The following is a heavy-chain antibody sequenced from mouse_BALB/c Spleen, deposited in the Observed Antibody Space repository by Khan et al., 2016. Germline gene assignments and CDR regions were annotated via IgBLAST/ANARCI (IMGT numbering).Heavy chain of an antibody. CDR3: ASYYDSSYDYFDY. J-gene: IGHJ2*01. V-gene: IGHV1-87*01. D-gene: IGHD1-1*01. Sequence: QVQLKQSGAELARPGASVKLSCKASGYTFTSYWMQWVKQRPGQGLEWIGAIYPGGGDTRYTQKFKGKATLTADKSSSTAYMQLSSLASEDSAVYYCASYYDSSYDYFDYWGKGTTLTVSS. CDR2: IYPGGGDT. CDR1: GYTFTSYW.